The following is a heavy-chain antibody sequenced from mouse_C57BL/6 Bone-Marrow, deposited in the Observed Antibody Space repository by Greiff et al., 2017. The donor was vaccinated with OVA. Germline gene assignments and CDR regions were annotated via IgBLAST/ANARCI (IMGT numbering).Heavy chain of an antibody. J-gene: IGHJ3*01. Sequence: QVQLQQPGAELVKPGASVKLSCKASGYTFTSYWMHWVKQRPGQGLEWIGMIHPNSGSTNYNEKFKSKATLTVDKSSSTAYMQLSSLTSEDSAVYYCARFYYDYDGGFAYWGQGTRVTVSA. D-gene: IGHD2-4*01. CDR1: GYTFTSYW. CDR2: IHPNSGST. CDR3: ARFYYDYDGGFAY. V-gene: IGHV1-64*01.